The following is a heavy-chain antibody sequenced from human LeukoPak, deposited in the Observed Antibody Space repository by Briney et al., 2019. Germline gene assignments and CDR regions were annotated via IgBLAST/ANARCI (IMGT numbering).Heavy chain of an antibody. Sequence: SETLSLTCAVYGGSFSGYYWSWIRQPPGKGLEWIGEIDHSGSTNYNPSLKSRVTISVDTSKNQFSLKLSSVTAADTAVYYCARFDYGSGSLFDYWGQGTLVTVSS. V-gene: IGHV4-34*01. CDR3: ARFDYGSGSLFDY. D-gene: IGHD3-10*01. J-gene: IGHJ4*02. CDR1: GGSFSGYY. CDR2: IDHSGST.